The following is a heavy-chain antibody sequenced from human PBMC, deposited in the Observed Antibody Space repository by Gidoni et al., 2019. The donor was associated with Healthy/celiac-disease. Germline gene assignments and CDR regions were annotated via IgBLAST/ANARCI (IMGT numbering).Heavy chain of an antibody. Sequence: QVQLQESGPGLVKPSETLSLTCTVSGGSISRYYWSWIRQPPGKGLEWLGYIYYSGSTNYNPPLKSRVTISVDTSKNQFSLKLSSVTAADTAVYYCARELWQPGYYDFWSGYYDYGMDVWGQGTTVTVSS. J-gene: IGHJ6*02. V-gene: IGHV4-59*01. D-gene: IGHD3-3*01. CDR3: ARELWQPGYYDFWSGYYDYGMDV. CDR2: IYYSGST. CDR1: GGSISRYY.